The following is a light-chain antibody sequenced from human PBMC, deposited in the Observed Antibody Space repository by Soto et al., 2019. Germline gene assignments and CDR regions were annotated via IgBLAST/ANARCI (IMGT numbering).Light chain of an antibody. J-gene: IGKJ1*01. CDR3: QQYGSSPWT. CDR1: QSVSRN. V-gene: IGKV3-20*01. CDR2: DAS. Sequence: EIVMTQSPATLSVSPGERATLSCRASQSVSRNLAWYQQKPGQAPRVLIYDASTRATGIPDRFSGSGSGTDFTLTISRLEPEDFAVYYCQQYGSSPWTFGQGTKVDIK.